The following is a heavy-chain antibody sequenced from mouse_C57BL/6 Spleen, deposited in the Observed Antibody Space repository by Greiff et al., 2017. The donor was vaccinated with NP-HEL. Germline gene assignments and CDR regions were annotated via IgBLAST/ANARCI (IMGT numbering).Heavy chain of an antibody. V-gene: IGHV1-64*01. D-gene: IGHD1-1*01. CDR3: ARSGTVVAPAY. J-gene: IGHJ3*01. Sequence: VQLQQPGAELVKPGASVKLSCKASGYTFTSYWMHWVKQRPGQGLEWIGMIHPNSGSTNYNEKFKSKATLTVDKSSSTAYMQLSSLTSEDSAVYYCARSGTVVAPAYWGQGTLVTVSA. CDR2: IHPNSGST. CDR1: GYTFTSYW.